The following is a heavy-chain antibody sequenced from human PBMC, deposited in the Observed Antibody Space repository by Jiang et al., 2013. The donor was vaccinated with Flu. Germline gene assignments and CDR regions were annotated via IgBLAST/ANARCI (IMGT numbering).Heavy chain of an antibody. CDR2: IYSGGGT. V-gene: IGHV3-53*01. CDR1: GFTVYNNY. J-gene: IGHJ3*02. CDR3: ARNNDGFSI. Sequence: VQLLESGGGLIQPGGSLTIYCAASGFTVYNNYMSWVRQVPGKGLEWVSVIYSGGGTDYAASVKGRFTISRDKSKNTVYLLMNSLRAEDTAIYYCARNNDGFSIWGQGTEVTVAS.